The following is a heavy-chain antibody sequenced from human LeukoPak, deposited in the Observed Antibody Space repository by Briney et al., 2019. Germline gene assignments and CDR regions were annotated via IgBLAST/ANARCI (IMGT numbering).Heavy chain of an antibody. CDR3: ARDSGYDNGDFDY. Sequence: GGSLRLSCAASGFTFSSYSMNWVRQAPGKGLEWVSRIRSDGSSTNYADSVKGRFTISRDNAKNTLYLQMNSLRAEDAAIYYCARDSGYDNGDFDYWGQGTLVTVSS. D-gene: IGHD5-12*01. J-gene: IGHJ4*02. CDR1: GFTFSSYS. V-gene: IGHV3-74*01. CDR2: IRSDGSST.